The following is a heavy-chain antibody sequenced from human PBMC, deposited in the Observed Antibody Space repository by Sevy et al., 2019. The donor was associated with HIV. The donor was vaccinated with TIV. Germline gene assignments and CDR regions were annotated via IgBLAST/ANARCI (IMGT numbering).Heavy chain of an antibody. D-gene: IGHD4-17*01. Sequence: SETLSLTCTVSGASISSYFWSWIRQPAGKGLEWIGRLDTSGTTNYNPSLKSRVTMSLDTPKNQFSLHLTPVTAADTAVYYCARIRSQDWYFDLWGRGTLVTVSS. J-gene: IGHJ2*01. CDR3: ARIRSQDWYFDL. CDR1: GASISSYF. CDR2: LDTSGTT. V-gene: IGHV4-4*07.